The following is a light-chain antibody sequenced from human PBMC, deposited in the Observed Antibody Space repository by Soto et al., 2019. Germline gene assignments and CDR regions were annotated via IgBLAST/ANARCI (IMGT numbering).Light chain of an antibody. CDR1: HSVSSSY. V-gene: IGKV3D-20*02. CDR2: GAS. J-gene: IGKJ1*01. CDR3: QQRSNWPRT. Sequence: EIVLTQSPGTLSLSPGERATLSCRASHSVSSSYLAWYQQKPGQAPRLLIYGASSRATGIPARFSGSGSGTDFTLTISSLEPEDFAVYYCQQRSNWPRTFGQGTKVDIK.